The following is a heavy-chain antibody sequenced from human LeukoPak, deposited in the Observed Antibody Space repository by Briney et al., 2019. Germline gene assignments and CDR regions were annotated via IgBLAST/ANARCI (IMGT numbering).Heavy chain of an antibody. CDR3: AELGITMIGGV. V-gene: IGHV3-23*01. Sequence: GGSLRLSCAASGFTFSSYAMSWVRQAPGKGLEWVSAISGSGGSAYYADSVKGRFTISRDNAKNSLYLQMNSLRAEDTAVYYCAELGITMIGGVWGKGTTVTISS. CDR2: ISGSGGSA. D-gene: IGHD3-10*02. J-gene: IGHJ6*04. CDR1: GFTFSSYA.